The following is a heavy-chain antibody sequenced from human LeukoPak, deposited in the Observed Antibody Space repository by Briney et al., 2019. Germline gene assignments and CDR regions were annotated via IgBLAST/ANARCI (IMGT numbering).Heavy chain of an antibody. Sequence: PSETLSLTCAVYGGSFSGYYWSWIRQPPGKGLEWIGEINHSGSTNYNPSLKSRVTISVDTSKNQFSLKLSSVTAADTAVYYCARALPDSSGYSFCDWDQGTLVTVSS. V-gene: IGHV4-34*01. CDR2: INHSGST. J-gene: IGHJ4*02. CDR3: ARALPDSSGYSFCD. CDR1: GGSFSGYY. D-gene: IGHD3-22*01.